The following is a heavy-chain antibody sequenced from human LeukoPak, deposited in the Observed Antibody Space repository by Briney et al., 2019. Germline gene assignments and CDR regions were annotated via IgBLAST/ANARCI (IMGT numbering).Heavy chain of an antibody. CDR1: GYTFTGCY. D-gene: IGHD3-22*01. Sequence: ASVKVSCKASGYTFTGCYMHWVRQAPGQGLEWMGIINPSGGSTSYAQKFQGRVTMTRDTSTSTVYMELSSLRSEDTAVYYCARENYYDSSGYPTLYYYYGMDVWGQGTTVTVSS. CDR3: ARENYYDSSGYPTLYYYYGMDV. V-gene: IGHV1-46*01. J-gene: IGHJ6*02. CDR2: INPSGGST.